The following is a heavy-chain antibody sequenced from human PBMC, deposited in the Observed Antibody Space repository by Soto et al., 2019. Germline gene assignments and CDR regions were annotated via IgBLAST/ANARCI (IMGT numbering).Heavy chain of an antibody. CDR3: AAGYSTGLDAFDL. CDR2: IFPGDSDT. D-gene: IGHD2-8*02. Sequence: EVQLVQSGAEAKKPGESLKISCKGSGYNFANYWIGWVRQVPGKGLEWMGMIFPGDSDTKNSPSLQGQITMSVDKSNSSAYLQWRSLKASDTAMYHCAAGYSTGLDAFDLWGQGTLVTVSS. CDR1: GYNFANYW. V-gene: IGHV5-51*01. J-gene: IGHJ3*01.